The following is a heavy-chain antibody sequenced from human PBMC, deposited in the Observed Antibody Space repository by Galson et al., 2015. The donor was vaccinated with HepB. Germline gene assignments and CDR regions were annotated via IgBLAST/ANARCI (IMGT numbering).Heavy chain of an antibody. V-gene: IGHV3-66*01. CDR3: AILRFLDFEGKKGFDY. CDR1: GFTVSSNY. Sequence: SLRLSCAASGFTVSSNYMSWVRQAPGKGLEWVSVIYSGGSTYYADSVKGRFTISRDNSKNTLYLQMNSLRAEDTAVYYCAILRFLDFEGKKGFDYWGQGTLVTVSS. CDR2: IYSGGST. D-gene: IGHD3-3*01. J-gene: IGHJ4*02.